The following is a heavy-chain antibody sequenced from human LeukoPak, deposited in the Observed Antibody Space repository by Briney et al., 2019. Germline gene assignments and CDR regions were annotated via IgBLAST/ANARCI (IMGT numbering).Heavy chain of an antibody. CDR1: GFTVSSNY. CDR2: IYSGGDT. J-gene: IGHJ4*02. CDR3: TRGPGSTWYSDY. D-gene: IGHD6-13*01. V-gene: IGHV3-53*05. Sequence: GGSLRLSCAASGFTVSSNYMNWVRQAPGKGLEWVSIIYSGGDTYYADSVKGRFTISRDNSKNTLYLQMNSLRPEDTAVYYCTRGPGSTWYSDYWGQGTLVTVSS.